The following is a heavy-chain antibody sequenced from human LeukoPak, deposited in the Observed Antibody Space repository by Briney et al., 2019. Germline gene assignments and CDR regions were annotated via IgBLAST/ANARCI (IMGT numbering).Heavy chain of an antibody. CDR1: GYSISSGYY. D-gene: IGHD3-10*01. CDR3: ARRVFPDYFDY. Sequence: SETLSLTCAVSGYSISSGYYWGWIRPPPGKGLEWIGTIYQSGSTNYNPSLKSRVTISVDTSKNQFSLNLRSVTAADTAVYYCARRVFPDYFDYWGQGTLATVSS. V-gene: IGHV4-38-2*01. J-gene: IGHJ4*02. CDR2: IYQSGST.